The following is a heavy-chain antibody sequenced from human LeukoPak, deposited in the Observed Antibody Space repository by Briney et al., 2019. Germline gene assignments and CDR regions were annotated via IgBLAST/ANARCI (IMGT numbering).Heavy chain of an antibody. CDR2: INHSGST. CDR3: ARARAARRHNWFDP. V-gene: IGHV4-34*01. J-gene: IGHJ5*02. Sequence: PSETLSLTCAVYGGSFSGYYWSWIRQPPEKGLEWIGEINHSGSTNYNPSLKSRVTISVDTSKNQFSLKLSSVTAADTAVYYCARARAARRHNWFDPWGQGTLVTVSS. CDR1: GGSFSGYY.